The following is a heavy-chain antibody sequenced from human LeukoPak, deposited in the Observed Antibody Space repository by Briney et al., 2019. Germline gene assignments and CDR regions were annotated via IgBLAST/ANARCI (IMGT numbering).Heavy chain of an antibody. J-gene: IGHJ5*02. D-gene: IGHD3-10*01. CDR2: ISGSGGST. Sequence: QSGGSLRLSCAASGFTFSSYAMSWVRQAPGKGLEWVSAISGSGGSTYYADSVKGRFTISRDNSKNTLYLQMNSLRAEDTAVYYCAKGTLLHGGRGWFDPWGQGTLVTVSS. V-gene: IGHV3-23*01. CDR1: GFTFSSYA. CDR3: AKGTLLHGGRGWFDP.